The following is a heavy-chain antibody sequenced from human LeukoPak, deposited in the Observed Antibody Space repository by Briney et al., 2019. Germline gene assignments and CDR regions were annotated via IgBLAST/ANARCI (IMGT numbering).Heavy chain of an antibody. D-gene: IGHD5-18*01. Sequence: SETLSLTCTVSGGSISSGGYYWSWIRQHPGKGLEWIGYIYYSGSTYYNPPLKSRVTISVDTSKNQFSLKLSSVTAADTAVYYCARAFRQLWALDYWGQGTLVTVSS. CDR1: GGSISSGGYY. CDR2: IYYSGST. V-gene: IGHV4-31*03. CDR3: ARAFRQLWALDY. J-gene: IGHJ4*02.